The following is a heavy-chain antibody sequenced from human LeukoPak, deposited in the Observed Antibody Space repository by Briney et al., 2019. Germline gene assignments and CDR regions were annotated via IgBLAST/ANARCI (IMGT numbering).Heavy chain of an antibody. CDR2: IYHSGST. Sequence: KASETLSLTCTVSGYSISSGYYWGWIRQPPGKGLEWIGSIYHSGSTYYNPSLKSRVTISVDTSKNQFSLKLSSVTAADTAVYYCARDYDDILTGGFDYWGQGTLVTVSS. V-gene: IGHV4-38-2*02. CDR3: ARDYDDILTGGFDY. D-gene: IGHD3-9*01. CDR1: GYSISSGYY. J-gene: IGHJ4*02.